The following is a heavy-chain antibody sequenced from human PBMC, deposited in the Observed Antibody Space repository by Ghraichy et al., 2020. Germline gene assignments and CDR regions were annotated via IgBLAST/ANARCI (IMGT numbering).Heavy chain of an antibody. CDR1: GFTFSSYS. CDR3: ARFVDTAMVYAY. CDR2: ISSSSNTI. Sequence: GGSLRLSCAASGFTFSSYSMNWVRQAPGKGLEWVSYISSSSNTIYYADSVKGRFTISRDNAKNSLYLQMNSLRAEDTAVYYCARFVDTAMVYAYWGQGTLVTVSS. D-gene: IGHD5-18*01. J-gene: IGHJ4*02. V-gene: IGHV3-48*01.